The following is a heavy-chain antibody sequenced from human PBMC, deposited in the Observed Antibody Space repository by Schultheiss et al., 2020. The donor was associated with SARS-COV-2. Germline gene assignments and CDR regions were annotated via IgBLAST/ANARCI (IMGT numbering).Heavy chain of an antibody. Sequence: GESLKISCAASGFAFSYFGIHWVRQAPGKGLEWVAVISYDGSNKYYADSVKGRFTISRDISKNTLYLQMNSLRGEDTAVYYCAKALYSYTSGSYTAYGMDVWGQGTTVTVSS. CDR1: GFAFSYFG. J-gene: IGHJ6*02. V-gene: IGHV3-30*18. D-gene: IGHD3-10*01. CDR3: AKALYSYTSGSYTAYGMDV. CDR2: ISYDGSNK.